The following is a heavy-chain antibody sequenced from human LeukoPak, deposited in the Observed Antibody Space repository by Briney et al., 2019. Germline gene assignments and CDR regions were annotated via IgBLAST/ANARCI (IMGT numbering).Heavy chain of an antibody. J-gene: IGHJ4*02. CDR1: GFTFSSYA. CDR3: AKDPLGYCSSTSCYADYFDY. D-gene: IGHD2-2*01. CDR2: ISGSGGST. V-gene: IGHV3-23*01. Sequence: GGSLRLSCAASGFTFSSYAMSWVRQAPGKGLEWVSAISGSGGSTYYADSVKGRFTISRDNSKNTLYLQMNSLRAEDTAVYYCAKDPLGYCSSTSCYADYFDYWGQRTLVTVSS.